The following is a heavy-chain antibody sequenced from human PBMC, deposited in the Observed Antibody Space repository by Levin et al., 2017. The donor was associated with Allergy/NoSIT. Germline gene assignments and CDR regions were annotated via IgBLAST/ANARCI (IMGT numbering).Heavy chain of an antibody. CDR3: SRHYGDKRNFDH. D-gene: IGHD4-17*01. V-gene: IGHV3-21*01. CDR1: GFILSRYS. CDR2: IDSISSYT. Sequence: KPGGSLRLSCAASGFILSRYSMNWVRQAPGKGLEWVSSIDSISSYTPYADSVRGRFTISRDNAKNSLYLQMDSLRAEDTAVYYFSRHYGDKRNFDHWGQGTLVTVSS. J-gene: IGHJ4*02.